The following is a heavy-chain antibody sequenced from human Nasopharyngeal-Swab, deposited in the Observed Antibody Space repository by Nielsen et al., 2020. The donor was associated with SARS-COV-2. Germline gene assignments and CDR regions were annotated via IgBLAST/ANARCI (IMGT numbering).Heavy chain of an antibody. J-gene: IGHJ4*02. D-gene: IGHD3-10*01. CDR2: IRSKANSYAT. CDR1: GFTFSSYG. Sequence: GESLKISCAASGFTFSSYGMHWVRLAPGKGLEWVGRIRSKANSYATAYAASVKGRFTISRDDSKNTAYLQMNSLKTEDTAVYYCTGGVTMVRHWGQGTLVTVSS. CDR3: TGGVTMVRH. V-gene: IGHV3-73*01.